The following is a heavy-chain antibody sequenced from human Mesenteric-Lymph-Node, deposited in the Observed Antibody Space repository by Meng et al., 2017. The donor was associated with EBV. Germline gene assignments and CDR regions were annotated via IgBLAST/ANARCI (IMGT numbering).Heavy chain of an antibody. CDR3: ARLIVGSLSTFDY. J-gene: IGHJ4*02. Sequence: LQQWVAGLLMPSDTLALTGAFHGGSFSNHYWSWIRQPPGKGLGWIGEINHSGSTSYNPSLKSRVTISVDTAKNQFSLKMSSVTAADTAVYYCARLIVGSLSTFDYWGQGALVTVSS. CDR2: INHSGST. V-gene: IGHV4-34*01. D-gene: IGHD1-26*01. CDR1: GGSFSNHY.